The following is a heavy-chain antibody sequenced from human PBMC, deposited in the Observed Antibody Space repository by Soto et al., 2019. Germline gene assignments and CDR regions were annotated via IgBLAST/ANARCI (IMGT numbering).Heavy chain of an antibody. CDR2: ISVSDAFI. CDR1: GFNVGAFA. J-gene: IGHJ4*02. Sequence: GGSLRLSCAASGFNVGAFAVNWVRRAPGKGLEWVSGISVSDAFIYYADSVRGRFSISRDASENILYLQMNSLRVDDTALYYCTREIVAGITGLDYWGPGTLVTVSS. CDR3: TREIVAGITGLDY. V-gene: IGHV3-23*01. D-gene: IGHD1-20*01.